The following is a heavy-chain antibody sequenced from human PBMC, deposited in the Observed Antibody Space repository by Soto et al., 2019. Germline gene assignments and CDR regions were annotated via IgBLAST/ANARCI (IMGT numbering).Heavy chain of an antibody. CDR2: IIPIIGTA. Sequence: QVQLVQSGAEVKKPGSSVKVSCKASGGTFNNYAISWVRQAPGQGLEWMGGIIPIIGTADYAHKFQGRLAISAEESTGTTFMELSSLRSEDTALYYCARGGVDVVATSALDYWGQGTLVTVSS. CDR3: ARGGVDVVATSALDY. CDR1: GGTFNNYA. V-gene: IGHV1-69*01. D-gene: IGHD5-12*01. J-gene: IGHJ4*02.